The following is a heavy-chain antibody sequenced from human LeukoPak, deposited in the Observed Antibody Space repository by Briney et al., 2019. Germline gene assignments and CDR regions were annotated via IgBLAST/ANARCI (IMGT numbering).Heavy chain of an antibody. Sequence: PPGTLSLTCTVSGDSINSLDLWSWIRQPPGKGLEWIGYIYYSGSTNYNPSLKSRVTISVDTSKNQFSLKLNSVTAADTAVYYCARGKQSLYYYAMDVWGQGTTVTVSS. J-gene: IGHJ6*02. V-gene: IGHV4-59*11. CDR2: IYYSGST. CDR1: GDSINSLDL. D-gene: IGHD6-19*01. CDR3: ARGKQSLYYYAMDV.